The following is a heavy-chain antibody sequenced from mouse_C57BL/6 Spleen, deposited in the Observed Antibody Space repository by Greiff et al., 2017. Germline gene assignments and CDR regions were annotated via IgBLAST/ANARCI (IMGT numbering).Heavy chain of an antibody. V-gene: IGHV1-50*01. D-gene: IGHD3-1*01. CDR3: AAQFGY. Sequence: QVQLQQPGAELVKPGASVKLSCKASGYTFTSYWMQWVKQRPGQGLEWIGEIDPSDSYTNYNQKFKGKATLTVDTSSSTAYMQLSSLTSEDSAVYYCAAQFGYWGQGTLVTVSA. CDR1: GYTFTSYW. CDR2: IDPSDSYT. J-gene: IGHJ3*01.